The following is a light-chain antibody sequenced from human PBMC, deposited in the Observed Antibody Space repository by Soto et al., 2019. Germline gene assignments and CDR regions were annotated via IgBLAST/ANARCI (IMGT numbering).Light chain of an antibody. CDR1: QDVKPK. CDR3: QQYHNWPPYT. V-gene: IGKV3-15*01. Sequence: EIVMTQSPATLSVSPGERTTLPRKARQDVKPKLAWYQQKPGQAPRLLMYGASTRATGIPARFSGSGSGTEFTLTISSLQSEDFAVYYCQQYHNWPPYTFGQGTKLEIK. J-gene: IGKJ2*01. CDR2: GAS.